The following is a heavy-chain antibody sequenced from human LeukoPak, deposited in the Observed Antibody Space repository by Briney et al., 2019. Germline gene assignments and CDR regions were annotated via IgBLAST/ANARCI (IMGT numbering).Heavy chain of an antibody. CDR1: GFTFSSYA. CDR3: AKGNNPYGSGSCYNWFDP. CDR2: ISGSGGST. D-gene: IGHD3-10*01. J-gene: IGHJ5*02. Sequence: GGSLRLSCAASGFTFSSYAMSWVRQAPGKGLEWVSAISGSGGSTYYADSVKGRFTISRDNSKNTLYLQMNSLRAEDTAVYYCAKGNNPYGSGSCYNWFDPWGQGTLVTVSS. V-gene: IGHV3-23*01.